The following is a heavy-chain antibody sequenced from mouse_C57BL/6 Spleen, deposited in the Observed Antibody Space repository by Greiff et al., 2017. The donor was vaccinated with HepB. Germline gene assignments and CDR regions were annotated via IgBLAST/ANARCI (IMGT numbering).Heavy chain of an antibody. CDR1: GYSFTDYN. CDR2: INPNYGTT. V-gene: IGHV1-39*01. Sequence: VQLQQSGPELVKPGASVKISCKASGYSFTDYNMNWVKQRNGKSLEWIGVINPNYGTTSYNQKFKGKATLTVDQSSSTAYMQLNSLTSEDSAVYYCARGGYYGYDGNAMDYWGQGTSVTVSS. D-gene: IGHD2-2*01. J-gene: IGHJ4*01. CDR3: ARGGYYGYDGNAMDY.